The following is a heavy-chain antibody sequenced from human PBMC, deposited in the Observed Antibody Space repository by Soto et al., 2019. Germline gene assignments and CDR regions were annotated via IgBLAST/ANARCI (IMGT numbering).Heavy chain of an antibody. Sequence: QVQLQESGPGLVKPSQTLSLTCTVSGGSISSGGYYWSWIRQHPGKGLEWIGYIYYSGSTYYNPSLKSRVTISVDTSKNQFSLKLSSVTTADTAVYYCARDLAAAGLPGWFDPWGQGTLVTVSS. CDR1: GGSISSGGYY. CDR2: IYYSGST. V-gene: IGHV4-31*03. CDR3: ARDLAAAGLPGWFDP. J-gene: IGHJ5*02. D-gene: IGHD6-13*01.